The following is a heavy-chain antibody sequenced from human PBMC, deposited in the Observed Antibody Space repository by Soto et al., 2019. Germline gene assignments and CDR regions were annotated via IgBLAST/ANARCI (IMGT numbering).Heavy chain of an antibody. J-gene: IGHJ4*02. D-gene: IGHD4-17*01. CDR2: ISHKSSAI. CDR1: GFTFSNYA. CDR3: AMDPYSSTTVTIIDY. Sequence: EVQLVESGGGLVQPGGSLRLYCAASGFTFSNYAMNWVRQAPGKGLEWVAYISHKSSAIYHADSVKGRFTISKDNDKNSLYLQMNSLRDEDTAVYYSAMDPYSSTTVTIIDYWGQGTLVTVSS. V-gene: IGHV3-48*02.